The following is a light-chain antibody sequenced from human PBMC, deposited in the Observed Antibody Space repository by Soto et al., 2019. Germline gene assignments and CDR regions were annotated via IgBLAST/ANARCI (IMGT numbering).Light chain of an antibody. CDR1: SGHSSSA. CDR2: LNSDGSH. Sequence: QSVLTQSPSASASLGASVKLTCTLSSGHSSSAIGWHQQQPEKGPRYLMKLNSDGSHNKWDGIPDRFSGSSSGAERYLTISSLQSEDEADYFCQTWGAGVLVFGGGTPLTVL. CDR3: QTWGAGVLV. V-gene: IGLV4-69*01. J-gene: IGLJ3*02.